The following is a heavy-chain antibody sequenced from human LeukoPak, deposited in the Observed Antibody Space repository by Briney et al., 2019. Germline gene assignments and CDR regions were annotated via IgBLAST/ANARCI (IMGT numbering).Heavy chain of an antibody. J-gene: IGHJ4*02. CDR2: MNPNSGNT. CDR1: GYTFTSYD. V-gene: IGHV1-8*01. Sequence: ASVKVSCKASGYTFTSYDINWGRQATGQGLGWMGWMNPNSGNTGYAQKFQGRVTMTRNTSISTAYMELSSLRSEDTAVYYCARGRSIAAARGRGKNYYFDYWGQGTLVTVSS. CDR3: ARGRSIAAARGRGKNYYFDY. D-gene: IGHD6-13*01.